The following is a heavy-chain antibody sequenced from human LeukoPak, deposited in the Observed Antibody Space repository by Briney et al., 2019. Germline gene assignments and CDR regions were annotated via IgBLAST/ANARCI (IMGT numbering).Heavy chain of an antibody. Sequence: GGSLRLSCAASGFTFSGYSMNWVRQAPGKGLEWVSYISSSSSTIYYADSVKGRFTISRDNAKNSLYLQMNSLRAEDTAVYYCAVVVVPAAIRSPLNFDYWGQGTLVTVSS. CDR1: GFTFSGYS. CDR2: ISSSSSTI. J-gene: IGHJ4*02. V-gene: IGHV3-48*01. D-gene: IGHD2-2*02. CDR3: AVVVVPAAIRSPLNFDY.